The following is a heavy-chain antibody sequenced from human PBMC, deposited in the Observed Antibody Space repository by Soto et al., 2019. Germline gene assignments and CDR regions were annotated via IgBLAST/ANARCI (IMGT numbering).Heavy chain of an antibody. Sequence: SETLSLTCAVYGGSFSGYYWSWIRQPPGKGLEWIGEINHSGSTNYNPSLKSRVTISVDTSKNQFSLKLSSVTAADTAVYYCARGREQWLEYYYYGMDVWGQGTTVTVSS. J-gene: IGHJ6*02. CDR1: GGSFSGYY. V-gene: IGHV4-34*01. CDR2: INHSGST. CDR3: ARGREQWLEYYYYGMDV. D-gene: IGHD6-19*01.